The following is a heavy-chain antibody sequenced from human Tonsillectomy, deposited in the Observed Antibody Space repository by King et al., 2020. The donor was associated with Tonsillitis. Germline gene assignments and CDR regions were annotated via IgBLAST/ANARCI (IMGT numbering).Heavy chain of an antibody. J-gene: IGHJ3*02. V-gene: IGHV3-23*04. D-gene: IGHD2-15*01. CDR1: GFTFSSYA. Sequence: VQLVESGGGLVQPGGSLRLSCAASGFTFSSYAMSWVRQAPGKGLEWVSAISGSGGSTYYADPVKGRFTISRDNSKNNLYLQINSLRSEDTAVYYCAKDRTPATATVGSVAFDIWGQGTMVTVSS. CDR3: AKDRTPATATVGSVAFDI. CDR2: ISGSGGST.